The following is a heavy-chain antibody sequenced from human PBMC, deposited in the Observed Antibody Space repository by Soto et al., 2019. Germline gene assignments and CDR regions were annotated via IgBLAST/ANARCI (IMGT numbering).Heavy chain of an antibody. D-gene: IGHD3-3*01. CDR3: ARGERITIFAVVRPERYGRDV. CDR1: GGSTSSDNY. J-gene: IGHJ6*02. CDR2: IYYSGNT. Sequence: SETLSLTCTVSGGSTSSDNYWSWIRQPPGKGLEWIGHIYYSGNTDYNPSLKSRLAISVDTSKNQFSLKLSSVTAADTAVYYCARGERITIFAVVRPERYGRDVWGQGKAVTASS. V-gene: IGHV4-39*07.